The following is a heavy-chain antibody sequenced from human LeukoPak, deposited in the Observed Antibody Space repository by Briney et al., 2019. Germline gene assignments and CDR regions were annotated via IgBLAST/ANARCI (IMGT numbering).Heavy chain of an antibody. J-gene: IGHJ5*02. CDR2: ISSNGRGT. D-gene: IGHD1-26*01. V-gene: IGHV3-64*01. CDR1: GFSFSTDA. CDR3: TRWSGSYYS. Sequence: GGSLRLSCAASGFSFSTDAMHWVRQAPGKGLEWVSAISSNGRGTYYANSVKGRFTISRDNSRNTVYLQMASLRTEDMAVYCCTRWSGSYYSWGQGTLVTVSS.